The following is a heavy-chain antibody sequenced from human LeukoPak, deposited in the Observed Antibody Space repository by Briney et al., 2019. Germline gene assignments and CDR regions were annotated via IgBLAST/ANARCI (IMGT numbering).Heavy chain of an antibody. CDR3: ARDGPTECSSTSCYSRKGFDY. Sequence: GGSLRLSCAASGFTFSSYWMSWVRQAPGKGLEWVANIKQDGSEKYYVDSVKGRFTISRDNAKNSPYLQMNSLRAEDTAVYYCARDGPTECSSTSCYSRKGFDYWGQGTLVTVSS. CDR2: IKQDGSEK. CDR1: GFTFSSYW. J-gene: IGHJ4*02. D-gene: IGHD2-2*01. V-gene: IGHV3-7*03.